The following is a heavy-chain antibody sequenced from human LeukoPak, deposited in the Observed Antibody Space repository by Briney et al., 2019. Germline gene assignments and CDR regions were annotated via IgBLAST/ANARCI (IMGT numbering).Heavy chain of an antibody. Sequence: GESLKISCKGSGYSFTNDWIGWVRQMPGKGLEWMGIIYPGDSDTRCSPSFQGLVTISADKSISTAYLQWSSLRASDTAMYYCARRQNRRDSGMVLRYWYLDLWGRGTLVTVSS. CDR2: IYPGDSDT. CDR3: ARRQNRRDSGMVLRYWYLDL. V-gene: IGHV5-51*01. CDR1: GYSFTNDW. D-gene: IGHD2-8*01. J-gene: IGHJ2*01.